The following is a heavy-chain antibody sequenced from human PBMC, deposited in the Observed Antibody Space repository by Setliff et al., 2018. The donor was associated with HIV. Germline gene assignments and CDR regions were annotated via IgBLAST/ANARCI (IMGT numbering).Heavy chain of an antibody. CDR2: IDNSGNT. Sequence: PSETLSLTCAVSGVSISAYFWSWIRQSPEKGLEWIGYIDNSGNTNYSPSLKSRITVSRDTSKNQFSLKLNSVTAADAAVYYRARSTPSVGYISEHWGQGTLVTVSS. J-gene: IGHJ4*02. D-gene: IGHD5-12*01. V-gene: IGHV4-59*01. CDR3: ARSTPSVGYISEH. CDR1: GVSISAYF.